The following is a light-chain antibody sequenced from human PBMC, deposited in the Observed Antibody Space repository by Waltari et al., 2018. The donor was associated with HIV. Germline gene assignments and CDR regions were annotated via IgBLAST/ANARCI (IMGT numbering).Light chain of an antibody. J-gene: IGLJ2*01. CDR3: QTWDRKYVV. CDR2: INPDGTH. Sequence: QLVLTQSPSASASLGASVKLTCTLDSGHSLYAIAWPPQQSEKGPRYLMTINPDGTHSRGDGIPHRFSGSMSGAERYLNISSLQSDDEADYYCQTWDRKYVVFGGGTKLTVL. CDR1: SGHSLYA. V-gene: IGLV4-69*01.